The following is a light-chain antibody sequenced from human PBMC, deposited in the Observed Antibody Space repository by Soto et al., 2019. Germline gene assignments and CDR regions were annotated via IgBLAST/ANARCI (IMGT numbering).Light chain of an antibody. J-gene: IGKJ1*01. CDR1: QSLTNNF. CDR2: GAS. V-gene: IGKV3-20*01. CDR3: QQYDTAPRT. Sequence: IVLTQSPGTLSLSPGERATLSCRVSQSLTNNFLVWYQQRPGQPPRLLIYGASSRATGIPDRFSGSGSGTDFTLTISILEAEDSAVYYCQQYDTAPRTFGQGTKVEIQ.